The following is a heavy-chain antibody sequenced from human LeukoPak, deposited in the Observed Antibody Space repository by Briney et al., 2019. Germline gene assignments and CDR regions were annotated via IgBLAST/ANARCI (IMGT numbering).Heavy chain of an antibody. CDR3: ARGYDSSAYYPFNY. D-gene: IGHD3-22*01. Sequence: SETLSLTCTISGGSISSYYWSWIRQPPGKGLEWIGYMYYSGSTNYNPSLKSRVTISVDTSKNQFSLVLSSVTAADTAVYYCARGYDSSAYYPFNYWGQGTLVTVSS. CDR1: GGSISSYY. V-gene: IGHV4-59*01. CDR2: MYYSGST. J-gene: IGHJ4*02.